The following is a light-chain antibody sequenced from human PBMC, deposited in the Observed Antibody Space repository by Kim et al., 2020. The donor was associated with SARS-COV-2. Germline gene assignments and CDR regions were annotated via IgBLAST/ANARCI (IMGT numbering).Light chain of an antibody. CDR3: QVWDSSSDHRV. J-gene: IGLJ3*02. Sequence: SYELTQPPSVSVAPGKTARITCGGNNIGSKSVHWYQQKPGQAPVLVIYYDSDRPSGIPERFSVSNSGNTATLTISRVEAGDEADSYCQVWDSSSDHRVFG. V-gene: IGLV3-21*04. CDR2: YDS. CDR1: NIGSKS.